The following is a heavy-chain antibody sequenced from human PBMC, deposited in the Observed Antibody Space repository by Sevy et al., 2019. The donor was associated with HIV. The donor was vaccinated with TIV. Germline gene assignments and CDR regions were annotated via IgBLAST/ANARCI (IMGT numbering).Heavy chain of an antibody. CDR1: GFPFRNPW. Sequence: LGGSLSLSCAASGFPFRNPWMSWARQAQGKGLEWVGGIKGKIYDGIIDYAEPVKGRFSISRDDSKNTLYLQMNSLKTEDTAVYYCTTASWSQEDYYNYWGQGTLVTVSS. D-gene: IGHD6-13*01. CDR2: IKGKIYDGII. J-gene: IGHJ4*02. V-gene: IGHV3-15*01. CDR3: TTASWSQEDYYNY.